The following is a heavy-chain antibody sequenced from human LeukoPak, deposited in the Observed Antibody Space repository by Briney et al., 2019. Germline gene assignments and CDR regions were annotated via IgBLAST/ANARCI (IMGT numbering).Heavy chain of an antibody. CDR2: FDPEVGET. CDR3: ATDLLAGGLKTFDP. J-gene: IGHJ5*02. V-gene: IGHV1-24*01. CDR1: GNTLSEFS. Sequence: ASVKVSCKVTGNTLSEFSMHWVRLSPGKGLEWMGGFDPEVGETVYAQKFQGRVTMTEDTSTETAYMELSSPRSEDTAVYYCATDLLAGGLKTFDPWGQGTLVTVSS.